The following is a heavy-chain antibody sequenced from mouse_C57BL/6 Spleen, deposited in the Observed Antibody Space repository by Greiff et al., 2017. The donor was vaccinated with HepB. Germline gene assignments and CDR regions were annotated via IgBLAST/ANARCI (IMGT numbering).Heavy chain of an antibody. CDR3: TRIYYDYDSYWYFDV. CDR1: GFTFSDAW. J-gene: IGHJ1*03. D-gene: IGHD2-4*01. Sequence: EVQVVESGGGLVQPGGSMKLSCAASGFTFSDAWMDWVRQSPEKGLEWVAEIRNKANNHATYYAESVKGRFTISRDDSKSSVYLQMNSLRAEDTGIYYCTRIYYDYDSYWYFDVWGTGTTVTVSS. CDR2: IRNKANNHAT. V-gene: IGHV6-6*01.